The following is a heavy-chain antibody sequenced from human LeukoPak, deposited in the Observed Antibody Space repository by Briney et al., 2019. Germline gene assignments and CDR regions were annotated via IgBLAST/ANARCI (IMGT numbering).Heavy chain of an antibody. D-gene: IGHD5-24*01. Sequence: SETLSLTCAVYGGSFSGYYWSWIRQPPGKGLEWIGEINHSGSTYYNPSLKSRVTISVDTSKNQFSLKLSSVTAADTAVYYCARRSRWLQFDYWGQGTLVTVSS. CDR2: INHSGST. J-gene: IGHJ4*02. CDR1: GGSFSGYY. V-gene: IGHV4-34*01. CDR3: ARRSRWLQFDY.